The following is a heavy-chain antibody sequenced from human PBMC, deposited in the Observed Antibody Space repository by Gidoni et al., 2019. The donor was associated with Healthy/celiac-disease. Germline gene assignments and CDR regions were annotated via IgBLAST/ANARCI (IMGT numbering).Heavy chain of an antibody. CDR1: GFTFSSYA. CDR2: ISFDGSNK. CDR3: ARDPGVLSTTIYYYYYYMDV. D-gene: IGHD2-8*01. V-gene: IGHV3-30-3*01. J-gene: IGHJ6*03. Sequence: QVQLVASGGGVVQPGRSLRLSCAASGFTFSSYAMHWVRQAPGKGLEWVAVISFDGSNKYYADSVKGRFTISRDNSKNTLYLQLNSLRAEDTAVYYCARDPGVLSTTIYYYYYYMDVWGKGTTVTVSS.